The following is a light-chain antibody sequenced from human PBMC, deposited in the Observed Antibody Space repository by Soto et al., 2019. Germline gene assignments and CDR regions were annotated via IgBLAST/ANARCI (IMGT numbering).Light chain of an antibody. V-gene: IGLV2-8*01. CDR3: TSDAGSNIGV. J-gene: IGLJ3*02. CDR1: NSDVGASKY. CDR2: YVT. Sequence: QSALTQPPSASGSPGQAVTISCTGTNSDVGASKYVSWYQQYPGKAPNLLIYYVTTRPSGVPARFSCSKSGNTASLTVSGRQAENEADYYCTSDAGSNIGVFGGGTKLTVL.